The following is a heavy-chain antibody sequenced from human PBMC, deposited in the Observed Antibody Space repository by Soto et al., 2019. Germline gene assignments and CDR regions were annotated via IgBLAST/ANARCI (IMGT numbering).Heavy chain of an antibody. CDR3: ASNGSSSWYFWQSNYYYYYGMDV. CDR2: IYYSGST. CDR1: GGSISSSSYY. J-gene: IGHJ6*02. D-gene: IGHD6-13*01. V-gene: IGHV4-39*01. Sequence: QLQLQESGPGLVKPSETLSLTCTVSGGSISSSSYYWGWIRQPPGKGLEWIGSIYYSGSTYYNPSLKSRVTISVDTSKNQFSLKLSSVTAADTAVYYCASNGSSSWYFWQSNYYYYYGMDVWGQGTTVTVSS.